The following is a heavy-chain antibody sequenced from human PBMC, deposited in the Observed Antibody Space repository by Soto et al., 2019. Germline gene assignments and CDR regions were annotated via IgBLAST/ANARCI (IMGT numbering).Heavy chain of an antibody. Sequence: GASVKVSCNASGYNISSYDIIWVRQAAGQGLEWMGWMDPNRGHSDSVQNFRGRVTMTTNISASTAYMELSGLRSDDTGVYYCAREDAGYRSSTSCSKVWFDPWGQGTLVTVSS. V-gene: IGHV1-8*01. CDR3: AREDAGYRSSTSCSKVWFDP. D-gene: IGHD2-2*01. J-gene: IGHJ5*02. CDR2: MDPNRGHS. CDR1: GYNISSYD.